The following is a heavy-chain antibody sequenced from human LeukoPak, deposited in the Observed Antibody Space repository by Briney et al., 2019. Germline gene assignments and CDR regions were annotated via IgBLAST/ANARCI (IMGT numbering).Heavy chain of an antibody. D-gene: IGHD4-17*01. J-gene: IGHJ4*02. CDR3: ARVIDDYGGNYFGY. V-gene: IGHV3-30-3*01. CDR1: GFSFKNYA. CDR2: ISFDGGIQ. Sequence: GRSLRLSCVASGFSFKNYAIHWVRQAPGKGLEWVSVISFDGGIQYYADSVKGRFTVSRDNSRNTLYLQMNSLRTEDTAIYYCARVIDDYGGNYFGYWGQGTPVTVSS.